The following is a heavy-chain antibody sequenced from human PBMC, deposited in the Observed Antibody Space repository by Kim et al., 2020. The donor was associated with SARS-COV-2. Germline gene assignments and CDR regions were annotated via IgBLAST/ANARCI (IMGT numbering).Heavy chain of an antibody. Sequence: SETLSLTCTVSGGSISSYYWSWIRQPPGRGLEWIGFIHYSGNTNYNPSLKSRLIISVDTSKNQFSLKLRSVSAADTAVYYCARGNAWYGYWGQGTLVTVS. CDR3: ARGNAWYGY. CDR1: GGSISSYY. D-gene: IGHD6-19*01. V-gene: IGHV4-59*01. J-gene: IGHJ4*02. CDR2: IHYSGNT.